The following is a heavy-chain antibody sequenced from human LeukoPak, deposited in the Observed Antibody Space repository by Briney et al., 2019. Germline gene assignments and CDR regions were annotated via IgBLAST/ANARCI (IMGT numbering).Heavy chain of an antibody. CDR3: ARDGGYYYGSGSYFAFDI. V-gene: IGHV3-21*01. CDR2: ISSSSSYI. J-gene: IGHJ3*02. D-gene: IGHD3-10*01. Sequence: GGSLRLSCAASGFTFSSYAMSWVRQAPGKGLEWVSSISSSSSYIYYADSVKGRFTISRDNAKNSLYLQMNSLRAEDTAVYYCARDGGYYYGSGSYFAFDIWGQGTMVTVSS. CDR1: GFTFSSYA.